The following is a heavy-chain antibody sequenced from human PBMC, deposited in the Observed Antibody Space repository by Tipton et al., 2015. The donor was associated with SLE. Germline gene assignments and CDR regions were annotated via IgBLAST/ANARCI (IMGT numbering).Heavy chain of an antibody. CDR1: GGSMNSWY. D-gene: IGHD6-6*01. J-gene: IGHJ4*02. Sequence: TLSLTCTVSGGSMNSWYWSWIRQHPGKGPEWIGYIYYSGSTYYNPTLKSRVTISVDTSKNQFSLKLSSVTAADTAVYYCARASSQQLVFDYWGQGTLVTVSS. CDR2: IYYSGST. CDR3: ARASSQQLVFDY. V-gene: IGHV4-31*03.